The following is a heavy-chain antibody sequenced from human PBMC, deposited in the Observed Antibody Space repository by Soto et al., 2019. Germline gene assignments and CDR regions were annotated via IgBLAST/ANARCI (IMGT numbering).Heavy chain of an antibody. Sequence: GASVKVSCKASAYTFTSYAIHWVRQAPGQRLEWMGWINAGNGNTKYSQKFQGRVTITRDTSASTAYMELSSLRSEDTAVYYCARGYYVDYDILTGYYRGDYYYGMDVWGQGTTVTVSS. CDR1: AYTFTSYA. CDR2: INAGNGNT. CDR3: ARGYYVDYDILTGYYRGDYYYGMDV. V-gene: IGHV1-3*01. J-gene: IGHJ6*02. D-gene: IGHD3-9*01.